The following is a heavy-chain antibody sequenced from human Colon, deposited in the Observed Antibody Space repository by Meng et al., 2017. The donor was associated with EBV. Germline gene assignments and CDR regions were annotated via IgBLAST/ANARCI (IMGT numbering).Heavy chain of an antibody. CDR3: ARNVPRWVATVAYWFDP. Sequence: CYTFTSCARSGWRQASEKGLGWMGGISAYNSNTNDAQKLQGRVTITTATSTSTAYMELRSLRSDDTAVYYCARNVPRWVATVAYWFDPWGQGTLVTVSS. J-gene: IGHJ5*02. CDR1: CYTFTSCA. D-gene: IGHD5-12*01. V-gene: IGHV1-18*01. CDR2: ISAYNSNT.